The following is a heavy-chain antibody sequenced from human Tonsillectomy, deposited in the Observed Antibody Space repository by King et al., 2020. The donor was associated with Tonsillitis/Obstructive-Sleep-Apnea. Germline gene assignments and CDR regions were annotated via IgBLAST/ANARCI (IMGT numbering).Heavy chain of an antibody. V-gene: IGHV5-10-1*01. J-gene: IGHJ3*02. CDR3: ARHSGSSSHGAFDI. D-gene: IGHD1-26*01. Sequence: EVQLVQSGAEVKKPGESLRISCKASGHSFTSYWISWVRQMPGKGLEWMGRIDPSDSYTNYSPSFQGHVTISAGRSITTADLQWSSLKASDTALYYCARHSGSSSHGAFDIWGQGTMVTVSS. CDR2: IDPSDSYT. CDR1: GHSFTSYW.